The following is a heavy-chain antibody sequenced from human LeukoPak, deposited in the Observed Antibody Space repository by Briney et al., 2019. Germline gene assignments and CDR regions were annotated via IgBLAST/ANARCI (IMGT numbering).Heavy chain of an antibody. CDR3: ARNMAGETTFDY. CDR1: GGSISGNNW. V-gene: IGHV4-4*02. CDR2: ISHSGST. D-gene: IGHD1-14*01. Sequence: PSETLSLTCDVSGGSISGNNWWSWVRQPPGKGLEWIGEISHSGSTDYNSSLKSRVTISVDKSKNQFSLKLSSVTAADTAVYYCARNMAGETTFDYWGQGTLVTVSS. J-gene: IGHJ4*02.